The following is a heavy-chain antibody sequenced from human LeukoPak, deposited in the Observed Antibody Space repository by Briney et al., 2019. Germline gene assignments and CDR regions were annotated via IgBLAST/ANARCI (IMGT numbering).Heavy chain of an antibody. D-gene: IGHD2-2*01. CDR3: AKFLAPETYQLLLGY. CDR1: GFTFSSYA. Sequence: GGSLRLSCAASGFTFSSYAMSWVRQAPGKGLEWVSPISGSGGSTYYADSVKGRFTISRDNPKNTLYLQMNSLRAEDTAVYYCAKFLAPETYQLLLGYWGQGTLVTVSS. J-gene: IGHJ4*02. CDR2: ISGSGGST. V-gene: IGHV3-23*01.